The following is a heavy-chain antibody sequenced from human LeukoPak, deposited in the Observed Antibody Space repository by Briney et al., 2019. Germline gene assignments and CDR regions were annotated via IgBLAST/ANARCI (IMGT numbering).Heavy chain of an antibody. J-gene: IGHJ4*02. V-gene: IGHV4-59*01. D-gene: IGHD2-15*01. CDR1: GDSISTYY. Sequence: SETLSLTCTVSGDSISTYYWSWIRQPPGKGLEWIGYIYYSGSTNYNPSLKSRVTISVDTSKNQFSLKLSSVTAADTAVYYCARGVVEFDYWGQGTLVTVSS. CDR3: ARGVVEFDY. CDR2: IYYSGST.